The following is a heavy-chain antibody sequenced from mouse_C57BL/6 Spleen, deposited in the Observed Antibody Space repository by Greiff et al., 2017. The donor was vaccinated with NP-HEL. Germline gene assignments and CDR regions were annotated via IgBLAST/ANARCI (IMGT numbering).Heavy chain of an antibody. CDR1: GYTFTDYN. Sequence: EVKLQESGPELVKPGASVKIPCKASGYTFTDYNMDWVKQGHGKSLEWIGDINPNNGGTIYNQKFKGKATLTVDKSSSTAYMELRSLTSEDTAVYYCARGNYYGSSWYFDVWGTGTTVTVSS. J-gene: IGHJ1*03. CDR2: INPNNGGT. D-gene: IGHD1-1*01. V-gene: IGHV1-18*01. CDR3: ARGNYYGSSWYFDV.